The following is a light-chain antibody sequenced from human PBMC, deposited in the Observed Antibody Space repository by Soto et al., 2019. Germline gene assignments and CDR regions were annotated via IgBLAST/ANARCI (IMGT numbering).Light chain of an antibody. Sequence: DIQMTQSPTSLSASVGARVTITCRASQGISNYVAWYQQKPGKVPKLLIFAASTLQSGVPSRFSGSGSGTDFTLTITSLQPEDVAKYHCQNYYASPRTFVQGTKVEIK. CDR2: AAS. V-gene: IGKV1-27*01. J-gene: IGKJ1*01. CDR1: QGISNY. CDR3: QNYYASPRT.